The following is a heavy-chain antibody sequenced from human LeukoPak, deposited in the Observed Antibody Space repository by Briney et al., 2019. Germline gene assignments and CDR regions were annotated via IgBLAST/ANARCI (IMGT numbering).Heavy chain of an antibody. CDR1: GFTFSNFG. CDR3: ARGVRGFDP. Sequence: GGSLRLSCAASGFTFSNFGMHWVRQAPGKGLEWVSYISSSSSTIYYADSVKGRFTISRDNAKDSLYLQMNSLRAEDTAVYYCARGVRGFDPWGQGTLVTVSS. CDR2: ISSSSSTI. V-gene: IGHV3-48*01. J-gene: IGHJ5*02. D-gene: IGHD3-10*01.